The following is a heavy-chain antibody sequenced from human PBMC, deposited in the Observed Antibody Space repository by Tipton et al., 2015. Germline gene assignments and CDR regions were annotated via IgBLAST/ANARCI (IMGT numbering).Heavy chain of an antibody. V-gene: IGHV4-39*07. CDR1: GASITSSNYY. J-gene: IGHJ4*02. CDR3: ACQDYDSLTRDYQTVDY. D-gene: IGHD3-9*01. CDR2: ISHSGNT. Sequence: TLSLTCTVSGASITSSNYYWAWIRQPPGKGLEWIGSISHSGNTYYNPSLKSRVTMSRDTSKNQFSLKLTSVTAADTAVYYCACQDYDSLTRDYQTVDYWGQGTLVTVSS.